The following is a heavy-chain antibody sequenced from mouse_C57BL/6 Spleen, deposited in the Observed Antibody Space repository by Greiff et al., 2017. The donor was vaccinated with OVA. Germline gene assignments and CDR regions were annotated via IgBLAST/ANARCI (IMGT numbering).Heavy chain of an antibody. J-gene: IGHJ1*03. CDR3: ARTDGSSSYWYFDV. CDR1: GYAFSSSW. D-gene: IGHD1-1*01. Sequence: VQLQQSGPELVKPGASVKISCKASGYAFSSSWMNWVKQRPGKGLEWIGRIYPGDGDTNYNGKFKGKATLTADKSSSTAYMQRSSLTSEDSVVYFCARTDGSSSYWYFDVWGTGTTVTVSS. CDR2: IYPGDGDT. V-gene: IGHV1-82*01.